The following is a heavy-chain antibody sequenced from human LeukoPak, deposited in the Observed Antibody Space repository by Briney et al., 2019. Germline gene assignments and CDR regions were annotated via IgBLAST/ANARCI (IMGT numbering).Heavy chain of an antibody. D-gene: IGHD6-6*01. CDR3: ARDFNHSSST. Sequence: PGGSLRLSCAASGFTFSYYAMSWVRQAPGKGLEWVSGINWNGGSTGYADSVKGRFTISRDNAKNSLYLQMNSLRAEDTALYYCARDFNHSSSTWGQGTLVTVSS. CDR2: INWNGGST. CDR1: GFTFSYYA. V-gene: IGHV3-20*04. J-gene: IGHJ4*02.